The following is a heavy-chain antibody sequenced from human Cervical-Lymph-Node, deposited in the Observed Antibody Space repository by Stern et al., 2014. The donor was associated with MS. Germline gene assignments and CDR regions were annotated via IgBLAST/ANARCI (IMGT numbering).Heavy chain of an antibody. CDR2: IRTDGSDQ. CDR1: GFTFRRYG. CDR3: ARDGSGWCPDY. D-gene: IGHD6-19*01. Sequence: VQLVASGGGVVQPGRSLRLSCATSGFTFRRYGIHWVRQAPGKGLEWVAIIRTDGSDQVYADSVKGRFTVSRDNSRNTVFLQMNSLGDDDTAVYYCARDGSGWCPDYWGQGTLVTVSS. J-gene: IGHJ4*02. V-gene: IGHV3-33*01.